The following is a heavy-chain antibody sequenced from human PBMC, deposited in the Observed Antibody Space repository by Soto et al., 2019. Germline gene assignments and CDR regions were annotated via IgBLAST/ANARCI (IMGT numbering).Heavy chain of an antibody. CDR1: GGSISSYY. V-gene: IGHV4-59*01. CDR2: IYYSGST. Sequence: PSETLSLTCTVSGGSISSYYWSWIRQPPGKGLEWIGYIYYSGSTNYNPSLKSRVTISVDTSKNQFSLKLSSVTAADTAVYYCARGPGYSSDWYGDDYYYGMDVWGQGTTVTVSS. J-gene: IGHJ6*02. D-gene: IGHD6-19*01. CDR3: ARGPGYSSDWYGDDYYYGMDV.